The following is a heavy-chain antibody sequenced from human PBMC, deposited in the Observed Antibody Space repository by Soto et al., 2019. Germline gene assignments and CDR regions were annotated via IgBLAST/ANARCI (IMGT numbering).Heavy chain of an antibody. V-gene: IGHV1-46*02. CDR3: ARDFGRHGAVDTTGWFDP. Sequence: QVQLVQSGAEVKKPGASVKVSCTASGYTFKSSYMHWVRQAPGQGLEWIGMINPTDGSVSFAQKFQDRLTLTTDRPTSTVYMELSSLTREDTAVYFCARDFGRHGAVDTTGWFDPWGQGTLVTVSS. CDR2: INPTDGSV. J-gene: IGHJ5*02. D-gene: IGHD3-3*01. CDR1: GYTFKSSY.